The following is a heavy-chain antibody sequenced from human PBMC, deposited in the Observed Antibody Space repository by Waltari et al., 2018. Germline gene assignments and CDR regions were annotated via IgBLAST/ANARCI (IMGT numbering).Heavy chain of an antibody. CDR3: ARDYCDRTYCHGMDV. CDR1: EFTFMSCA. D-gene: IGHD3-22*01. J-gene: IGHJ6*02. Sequence: QVQLVESGGGVVQPGRSLRLSCAASEFTFMSCAMHWVRQAPGKGLEWVAVISYNEINIYYVDPVKGRFTISRDNSKKMLYLQMNSLRAEDTAVYYCARDYCDRTYCHGMDVWGQGTTVTVSS. V-gene: IGHV3-30*04. CDR2: ISYNEINI.